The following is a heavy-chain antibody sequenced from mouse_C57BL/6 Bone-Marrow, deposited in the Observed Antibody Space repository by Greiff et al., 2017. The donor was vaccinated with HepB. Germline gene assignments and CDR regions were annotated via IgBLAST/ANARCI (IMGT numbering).Heavy chain of an antibody. CDR1: GYAFSSSW. V-gene: IGHV1-82*01. CDR3: AITTVVYFDY. CDR2: IYPGDGDT. Sequence: LEESGPELVKPGASVKISCKASGYAFSSSWMNWVKQRPGKGLEWIGRIYPGDGDTNYNGKFKGKATLTADKSSSTAYMQLSSLTSEDSAVYFCAITTVVYFDYWGQGTTLTVSS. J-gene: IGHJ2*01. D-gene: IGHD1-1*01.